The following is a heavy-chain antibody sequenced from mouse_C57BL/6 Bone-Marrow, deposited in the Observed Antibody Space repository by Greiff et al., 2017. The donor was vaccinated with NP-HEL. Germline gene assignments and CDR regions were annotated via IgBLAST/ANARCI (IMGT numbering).Heavy chain of an antibody. Sequence: QVQLQQPGAELVKPGASVKLSCKASGYTFTSYWMQWVKQRPGQGLEWIGEIDPSDSYTNYNQKFKGKATLTVDTSSSTAYMQLSSLTSEDSAVYYFAKLLYYDYDGGGDYAMDYWGQGTSVTVSS. CDR3: AKLLYYDYDGGGDYAMDY. D-gene: IGHD2-4*01. CDR2: IDPSDSYT. CDR1: GYTFTSYW. J-gene: IGHJ4*01. V-gene: IGHV1-50*01.